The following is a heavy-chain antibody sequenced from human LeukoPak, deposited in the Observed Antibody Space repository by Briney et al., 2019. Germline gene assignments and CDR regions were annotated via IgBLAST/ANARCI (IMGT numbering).Heavy chain of an antibody. CDR3: ASSYDSSGYNY. CDR2: IYYSGST. J-gene: IGHJ4*02. D-gene: IGHD3-22*01. V-gene: IGHV4-59*01. CDR1: GGSISSYY. Sequence: SETPSPTCTVSGGSISSYYWSWIRQPPGEGLEWIGYIYYSGSTNYNPSLKSRVTISVDTSKNQFSLKLSSVTAADTAVYYCASSYDSSGYNYWGQGTLVTVSS.